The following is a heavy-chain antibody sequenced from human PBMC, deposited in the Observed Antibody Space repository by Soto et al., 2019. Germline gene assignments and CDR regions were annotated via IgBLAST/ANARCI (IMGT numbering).Heavy chain of an antibody. J-gene: IGHJ5*02. Sequence: GWSLRLSCAASGFTFSSYGMHWVRQAPGKGLEWVAVIWYDGSNKYYADSVKGRFTISRDNSKNTLYLQMNSLRAEDTAVYYCARDKSPFGVVIIHWFDPWGQGTLVTVSS. CDR2: IWYDGSNK. D-gene: IGHD3-3*01. CDR3: ARDKSPFGVVIIHWFDP. CDR1: GFTFSSYG. V-gene: IGHV3-33*01.